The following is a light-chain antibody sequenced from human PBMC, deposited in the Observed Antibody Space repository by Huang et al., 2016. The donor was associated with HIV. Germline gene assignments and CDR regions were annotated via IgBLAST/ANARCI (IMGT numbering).Light chain of an antibody. CDR3: QQYATSPGT. Sequence: EIVLTQSPDTLSLSPGQRATLSCRASLSVGSNFLAWYQQRLGQAPRLLIYGASSRATENPVRISGSGSGTEFTLTINSLQPEDFAMYYCQQYATSPGTFGQGTKVEV. CDR2: GAS. V-gene: IGKV3-20*01. J-gene: IGKJ1*01. CDR1: LSVGSNF.